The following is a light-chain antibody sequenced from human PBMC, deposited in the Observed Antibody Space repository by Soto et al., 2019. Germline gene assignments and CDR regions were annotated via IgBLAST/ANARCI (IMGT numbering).Light chain of an antibody. V-gene: IGLV1-40*01. CDR1: SSNIGAGYG. CDR2: GNS. J-gene: IGLJ1*01. Sequence: SLLTQPPSVSGAPGQMVTISCTRSSSNIGAGYGVHWYQHLPGTAPKLLIYGNSNRPSGVPDRFSGSKSGPSASLAITGLQADDEADYYCQSYDSSLSAPYVFGTGTKVTVL. CDR3: QSYDSSLSAPYV.